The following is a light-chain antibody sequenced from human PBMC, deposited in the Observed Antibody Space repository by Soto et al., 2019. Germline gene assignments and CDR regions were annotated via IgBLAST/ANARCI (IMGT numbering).Light chain of an antibody. CDR3: QQHFTSARA. V-gene: IGKV4-1*01. CDR2: WAS. CDR1: QSILDRSKNKYY. Sequence: DIVMTQSPDSLAVSLGERATFNCKSSQSILDRSKNKYYLAWYQQKSGQPPKLLIYWASLRESGVPDRFTGSGSGTDFTLTISSLQAEDVAAYYCQQHFTSARAFGQGTKVDIK. J-gene: IGKJ1*01.